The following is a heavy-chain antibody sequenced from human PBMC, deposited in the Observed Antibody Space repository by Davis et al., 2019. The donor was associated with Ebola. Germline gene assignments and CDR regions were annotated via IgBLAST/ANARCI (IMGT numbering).Heavy chain of an antibody. V-gene: IGHV3-23*01. D-gene: IGHD2-15*01. Sequence: PGGSLRPSCPASGFTFNIYAMSWVRQAPGKGLEWVSATTLSGASTYYAESVKGRFTISRDNSRNTLYLQMNSLRAEDTAVYYCGWDYWGQGTLVIVSS. J-gene: IGHJ4*02. CDR1: GFTFNIYA. CDR2: TTLSGAST. CDR3: GWDY.